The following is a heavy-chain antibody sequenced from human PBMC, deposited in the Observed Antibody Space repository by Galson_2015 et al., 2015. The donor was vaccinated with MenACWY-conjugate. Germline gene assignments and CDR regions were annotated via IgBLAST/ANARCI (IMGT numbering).Heavy chain of an antibody. J-gene: IGHJ6*02. CDR3: VPTNWNDYYYGMDV. CDR1: GFTFSSYA. D-gene: IGHD1-20*01. Sequence: SLRLSCAASGFTFSSYAMSWVRQAPGKGLEWVSAISGSGGSTYYADSVKGRFTISRDNSKNTLYLQMNSLRAEDTAVYYCVPTNWNDYYYGMDVWGQGTTVTVSS. CDR2: ISGSGGST. V-gene: IGHV3-23*01.